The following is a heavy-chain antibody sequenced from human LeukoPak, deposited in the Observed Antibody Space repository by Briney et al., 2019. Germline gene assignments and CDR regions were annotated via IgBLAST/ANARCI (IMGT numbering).Heavy chain of an antibody. J-gene: IGHJ3*02. CDR3: ARQGMVGGTDPHLAGAFDI. V-gene: IGHV1-2*02. Sequence: ASVKVSCKPSGYTFSDYFVHWVRQAPGQGLEWMGWINPDSGGTHYAQNFQGRVTMTRDTSITSAHMELSSLRSDDTAVYYCARQGMVGGTDPHLAGAFDIWGQGTMATVSS. CDR2: INPDSGGT. D-gene: IGHD1-26*01. CDR1: GYTFSDYF.